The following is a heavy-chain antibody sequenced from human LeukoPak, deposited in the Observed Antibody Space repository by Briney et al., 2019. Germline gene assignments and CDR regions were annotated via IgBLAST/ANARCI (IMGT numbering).Heavy chain of an antibody. Sequence: PGGSLRLSCAASGFTFSSYGMHWVRQAPGKGLEWVAVIWYDGSNKYYADSVKGRFTISRDNSKNRLYLQMNSLRAEGTAVYYCAKEMKVQWLSTYYFDYWGQGTLVTVSS. V-gene: IGHV3-33*06. J-gene: IGHJ4*02. CDR1: GFTFSSYG. D-gene: IGHD6-19*01. CDR2: IWYDGSNK. CDR3: AKEMKVQWLSTYYFDY.